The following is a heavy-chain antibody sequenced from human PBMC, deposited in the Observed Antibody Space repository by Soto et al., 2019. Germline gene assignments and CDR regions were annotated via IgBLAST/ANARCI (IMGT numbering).Heavy chain of an antibody. V-gene: IGHV3-33*01. Sequence: QVQLVESGGGVVQPGRSLRLSCAASGFTFSNYGMHWVRQAPGKGLEWVDSVKGRFIISRDNAQNMLYLQMNSLRAEETGVYYCGRGPGGGFDIWGQGTMVTVSS. CDR3: GRGPGGGFDI. J-gene: IGHJ3*02. CDR1: GFTFSNYG. D-gene: IGHD2-15*01.